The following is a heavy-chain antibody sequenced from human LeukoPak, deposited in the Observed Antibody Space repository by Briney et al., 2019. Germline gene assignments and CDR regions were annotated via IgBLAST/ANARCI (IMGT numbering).Heavy chain of an antibody. CDR2: INPNSGGT. J-gene: IGHJ6*03. D-gene: IGHD1-26*01. Sequence: DSMKVSCKASGYTFSGYYMHWVRQPPGQGLEWMGWINPNSGGTNYAQKFQGRVTMTRDTSISTAYMELSRLRSDDTAVYYCARDLVGAKYYYYYMDVWGKGTTVTVSS. CDR1: GYTFSGYY. CDR3: ARDLVGAKYYYYYMDV. V-gene: IGHV1-2*02.